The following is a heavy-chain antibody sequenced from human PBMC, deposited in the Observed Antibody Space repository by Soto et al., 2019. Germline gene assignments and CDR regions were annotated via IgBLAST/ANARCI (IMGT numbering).Heavy chain of an antibody. CDR3: AREVYYYLGSGFNTHPYYFAG. J-gene: IGHJ4*02. D-gene: IGHD3-3*01. CDR2: ISDDGSNT. Sequence: QVQLVESGGGVVQPGRSLRRSCAASGFTFSRHTMHWVRQAPGKGLEWVAAISDDGSNTYYADSVKGRFTISRDNSKNTQYLQMNSLSSGATAVHHCAREVYYYLGSGFNTHPYYFAGWGQGALVSASS. CDR1: GFTFSRHT. V-gene: IGHV3-30-3*01.